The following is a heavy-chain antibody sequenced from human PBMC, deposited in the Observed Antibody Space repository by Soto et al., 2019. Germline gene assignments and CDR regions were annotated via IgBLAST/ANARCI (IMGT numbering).Heavy chain of an antibody. J-gene: IGHJ5*02. CDR3: ARERQDYYGSAPFDP. D-gene: IGHD3-10*01. Sequence: ASVKVSCKASGGTFSSYAISWVRQAPGQGLEWMGGIIPIFGTANYAQKFQGRVTITADESTSTAYMELSSLRSEDTAVYYCARERQDYYGSAPFDPWGQGTLVTVSS. CDR2: IIPIFGTA. CDR1: GGTFSSYA. V-gene: IGHV1-69*13.